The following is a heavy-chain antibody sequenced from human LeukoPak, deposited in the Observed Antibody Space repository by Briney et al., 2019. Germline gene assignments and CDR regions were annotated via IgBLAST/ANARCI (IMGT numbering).Heavy chain of an antibody. CDR3: ARRGVVPAALSSLWWAGGDNNWFDP. CDR2: IYYSGST. V-gene: IGHV4-39*01. D-gene: IGHD2-2*01. J-gene: IGHJ5*02. Sequence: PSETLSLTCAVYGGSFSGYYWGWIRQPPGKGLEWIGSIYYSGSTYYNPSLKSRVTISVDTSKNQFSLKLSSVTAADTAVYYCARRGVVPAALSSLWWAGGDNNWFDPWGQGTLVTVSS. CDR1: GGSFSGYY.